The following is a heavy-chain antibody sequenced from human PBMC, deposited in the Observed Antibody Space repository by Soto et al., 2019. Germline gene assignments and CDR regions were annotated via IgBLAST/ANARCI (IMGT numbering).Heavy chain of an antibody. CDR3: ARGRYGITMIVVVITTFYFDY. J-gene: IGHJ4*02. CDR1: GGSISSSSYY. CDR2: INHSGST. D-gene: IGHD3-22*01. V-gene: IGHV4-39*07. Sequence: SETLSLTCTVSGGSISSSSYYWSWIRQPPGKGLEWIGEINHSGSTNYNPSLKSRVTISVDTSKNQFSLKLSSVTAADTAVYYCARGRYGITMIVVVITTFYFDYWGQGTLVTVSS.